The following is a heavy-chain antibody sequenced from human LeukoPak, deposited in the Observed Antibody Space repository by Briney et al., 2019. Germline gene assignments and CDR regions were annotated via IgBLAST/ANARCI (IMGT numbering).Heavy chain of an antibody. CDR2: INHSGST. J-gene: IGHJ4*02. Sequence: SETLSLTCAVYGGSFSGYYWSWIRQPPGRGLEWIGEINHSGSTNYNPSLKSRVTISVDTSKNQFSLKLSSVTAADTAVYYCARRRSGGSPLLNRKVSYYFDYWGQGTLVTVSS. V-gene: IGHV4-34*01. CDR1: GGSFSGYY. CDR3: ARRRSGGSPLLNRKVSYYFDY. D-gene: IGHD2-15*01.